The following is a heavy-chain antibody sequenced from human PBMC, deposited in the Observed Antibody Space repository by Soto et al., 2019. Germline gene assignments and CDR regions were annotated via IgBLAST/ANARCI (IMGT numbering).Heavy chain of an antibody. V-gene: IGHV3-15*07. Sequence: GGSLRLSCAASGFTFSNAWMNWVRQAPGKGLEWVGRIKSKTDGGTTDYAAPVKGRFTISRDDSKNTLYLQMNSLKTEDTAVYYCTTSPYCISTSCYEGLHGMDVWGQGTTVTVSS. CDR2: IKSKTDGGTT. CDR1: GFTFSNAW. D-gene: IGHD2-2*01. J-gene: IGHJ6*02. CDR3: TTSPYCISTSCYEGLHGMDV.